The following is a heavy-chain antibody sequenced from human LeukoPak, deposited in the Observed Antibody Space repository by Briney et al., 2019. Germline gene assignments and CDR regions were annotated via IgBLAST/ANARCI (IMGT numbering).Heavy chain of an antibody. Sequence: PGGSLRLSCAASGFTVSSNYMSWVRQAPGKGLEWVSVIYSGGSTYYADSVKGRFTISRDNSKNTLYLQMNSLRAEDTAVYYCARALVGATGWYFDYWGQGTLVTVSS. CDR3: ARALVGATGWYFDY. D-gene: IGHD1-26*01. CDR2: IYSGGST. CDR1: GFTVSSNY. V-gene: IGHV3-53*01. J-gene: IGHJ4*02.